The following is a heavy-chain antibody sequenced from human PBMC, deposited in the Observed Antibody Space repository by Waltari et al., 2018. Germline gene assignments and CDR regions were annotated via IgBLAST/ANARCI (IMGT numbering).Heavy chain of an antibody. CDR2: FNPDSGGT. D-gene: IGHD3-10*01. CDR1: GYIFTAYY. Sequence: QVQLVQSGAEVKKPGASVKVSCQASGYIFTAYYIHWVRQAPGRGLEWVGRFNPDSGGTNYAQKFQGRVTMTTDTSITTAYMELSRLTSDDTALYYCVRGSGGYSWFDPWGQGTLLTVSS. V-gene: IGHV1-2*06. CDR3: VRGSGGYSWFDP. J-gene: IGHJ5*02.